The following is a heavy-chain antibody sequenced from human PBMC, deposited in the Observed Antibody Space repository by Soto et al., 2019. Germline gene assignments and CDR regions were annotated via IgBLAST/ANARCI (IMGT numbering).Heavy chain of an antibody. CDR2: VRSSSEHI. CDR3: ARRYRNYAMDV. Sequence: EVQLVESGGGLVKPGGSLRLSCAASGFTFSSYSMNWVRQAPGKGLEWVSSVRSSSEHIYHADSVKGRFTISRDNAENSLYLQMNSLRAEDTAVYYCARRYRNYAMDVWGQGTTVTVSS. D-gene: IGHD1-26*01. J-gene: IGHJ6*02. V-gene: IGHV3-21*01. CDR1: GFTFSSYS.